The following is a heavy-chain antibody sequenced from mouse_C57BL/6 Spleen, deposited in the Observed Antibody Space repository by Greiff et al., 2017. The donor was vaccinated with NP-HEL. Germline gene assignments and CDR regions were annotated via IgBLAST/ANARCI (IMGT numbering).Heavy chain of an antibody. CDR1: GYTFTSYW. Sequence: VQLQQSGAELVMPGASVKLSCKASGYTFTSYWMHWVKQRPGQGLEWIGEIDPSDSYTNYNQKFKGKSTLTVDKSSSTAYMQLSSLTSEDSAVYYCAVYDGYYGWYFDVWGTGTTVTVSS. V-gene: IGHV1-69*01. D-gene: IGHD2-3*01. CDR2: IDPSDSYT. CDR3: AVYDGYYGWYFDV. J-gene: IGHJ1*03.